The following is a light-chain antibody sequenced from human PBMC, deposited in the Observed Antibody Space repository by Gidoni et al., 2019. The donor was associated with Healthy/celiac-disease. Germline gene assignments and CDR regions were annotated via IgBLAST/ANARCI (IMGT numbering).Light chain of an antibody. CDR1: SSNIGNNY. Sequence: QSVLTQPPSVSAAPGQKVTISCSGSSSNIGNNYVSWYQQLPGTAPKLLIHDNNKLPSGIPYRFSVSKSGTSATLGITGLQTGDEADYYCGTWDSSLSAVVFGGGTKLTVL. J-gene: IGLJ2*01. V-gene: IGLV1-51*01. CDR2: DNN. CDR3: GTWDSSLSAVV.